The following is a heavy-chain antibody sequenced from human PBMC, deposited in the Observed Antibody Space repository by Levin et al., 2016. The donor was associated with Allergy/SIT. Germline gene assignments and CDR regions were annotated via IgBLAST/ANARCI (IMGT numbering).Heavy chain of an antibody. V-gene: IGHV3-23*01. CDR3: AQNGGPVGSYYTIFDY. CDR2: ISGFGGST. J-gene: IGHJ4*02. D-gene: IGHD3-10*01. CDR1: GFPFSNFA. Sequence: GESLKISCAVSGFPFSNFAMSWVRQAPGKGPEWVSVISGFGGSTYYADSVKGRFTISRDDSKNTLYLQLNSLRADDTAVYYCAQNGGPVGSYYTIFDYWGQGTPVTVSS.